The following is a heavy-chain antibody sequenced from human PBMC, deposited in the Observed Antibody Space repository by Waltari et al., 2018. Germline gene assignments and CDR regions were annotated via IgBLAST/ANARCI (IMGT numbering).Heavy chain of an antibody. J-gene: IGHJ5*02. CDR3: ARFSGPLLAHNWFDP. Sequence: EAQLVQSGAEVKKPGESLKISCKGSGYRFSDYWIGWVRQMPGKGLEWMGIIDPVDSITRYSPSFQGHVTMSADKSISTAYLQWSSLKASDTAIYYCARFSGPLLAHNWFDPWGQGTLVTVSS. CDR1: GYRFSDYW. D-gene: IGHD1-26*01. V-gene: IGHV5-51*01. CDR2: IDPVDSIT.